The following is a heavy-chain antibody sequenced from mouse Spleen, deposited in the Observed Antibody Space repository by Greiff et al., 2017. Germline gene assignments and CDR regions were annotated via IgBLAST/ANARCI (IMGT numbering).Heavy chain of an antibody. Sequence: VQLQQSGAELVRPGASVTLSCKASGYTFTDYEMHWVKQTPVHGLEWIGAIDPETGGTAYNQKFKGKAILTADKSSSTAYMELRSLTSEDSAVYYCTRHRNYYGSSFAYWGQGTLVTVSA. V-gene: IGHV1-15*01. CDR3: TRHRNYYGSSFAY. CDR2: IDPETGGT. J-gene: IGHJ3*01. D-gene: IGHD1-1*01. CDR1: GYTFTDYE.